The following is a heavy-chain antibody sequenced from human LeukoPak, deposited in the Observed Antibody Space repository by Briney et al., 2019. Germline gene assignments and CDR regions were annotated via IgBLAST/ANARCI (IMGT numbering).Heavy chain of an antibody. V-gene: IGHV3-74*01. J-gene: IGHJ4*02. CDR3: AIYSSGWFSPGHYFDY. D-gene: IGHD6-19*01. CDR2: INSDGSST. Sequence: GGSLRLSCAASGFTFSSYWMHWVRQAPGKGRVWVSRINSDGSSTSYADSVKGRFTISRDNAKNTLYLQMNSLRAEDTAVYYCAIYSSGWFSPGHYFDYWGQGTLVTVSS. CDR1: GFTFSSYW.